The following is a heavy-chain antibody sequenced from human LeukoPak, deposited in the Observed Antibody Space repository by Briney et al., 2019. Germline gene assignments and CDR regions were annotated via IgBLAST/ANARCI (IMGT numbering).Heavy chain of an antibody. CDR2: IYYSGDT. V-gene: IGHV4-59*01. CDR1: DGAIAGYS. D-gene: IGHD3-10*01. Sequence: SETLSLTCTVSDGAIAGYSWSWIRQPPGKGLEWIGYIYYSGDTNYNPSLQSRVTVSVDTSKNQFSLKLTSVTAADTAVYYCVRGLYGSGISNWFDPWGQGTLVTVSS. CDR3: VRGLYGSGISNWFDP. J-gene: IGHJ5*02.